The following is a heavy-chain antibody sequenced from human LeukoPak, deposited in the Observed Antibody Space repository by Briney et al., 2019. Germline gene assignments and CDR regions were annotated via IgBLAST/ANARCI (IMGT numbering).Heavy chain of an antibody. CDR3: VREAGYCASVCLKSNWFDP. CDR1: GFPFSNHA. Sequence: GGSLRLSCAASGFPFSNHAMSWVRQPPGKGLEWVSAISNGNTYYADSVRGCFTISRDDSKNMVYLQMNSLRVEGTARYYCVREAGYCASVCLKSNWFDPWRQGTLVTVSS. CDR2: ISNGNT. D-gene: IGHD2-21*02. V-gene: IGHV3-23*01. J-gene: IGHJ5*02.